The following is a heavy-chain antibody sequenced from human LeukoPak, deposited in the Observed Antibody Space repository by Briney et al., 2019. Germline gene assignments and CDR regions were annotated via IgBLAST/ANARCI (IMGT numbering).Heavy chain of an antibody. V-gene: IGHV4-59*12. CDR3: ARDPPPTYYDFWSGPNWYFDL. CDR1: GGSISNYY. CDR2: IYYSGST. Sequence: SETLSLTCTVSGGSISNYYWSWIRQPPGKGLEWIGSIYYSGSTYYNPSLKSRVTISVDTSKNQFSLKLSSVTAADTAVYYCARDPPPTYYDFWSGPNWYFDLWGRGTLVTVSS. D-gene: IGHD3-3*01. J-gene: IGHJ2*01.